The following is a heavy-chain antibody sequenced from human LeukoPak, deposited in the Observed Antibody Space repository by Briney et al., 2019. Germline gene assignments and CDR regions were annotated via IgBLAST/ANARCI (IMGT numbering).Heavy chain of an antibody. V-gene: IGHV1-24*01. D-gene: IGHD3-22*01. CDR2: FDPEDGET. CDR3: VAEVIEVTVTEY. Sequence: ASVKVSCKVSGYTLRELSMHWVRQAPGKGLEWMGGFDPEDGETFYAQKFQGRVTLTEDTSTGTAFMELDSLRSEDTAVYYCVAEVIEVTVTEYWGQGTLVTVSS. CDR1: GYTLRELS. J-gene: IGHJ4*02.